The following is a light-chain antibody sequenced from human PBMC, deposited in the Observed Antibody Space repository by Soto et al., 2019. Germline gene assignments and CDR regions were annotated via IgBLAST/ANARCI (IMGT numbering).Light chain of an antibody. V-gene: IGKV3-15*01. Sequence: EIVMTQSPATLSVSQGERATLSCRASQSVRSNLAWYQQKPGQAPRLLISGASTRATGIPARFSGSGSGTEFTLTISSLQSEDFAVYYCQQYNNWPPLTFGQGTNLEIK. J-gene: IGKJ4*02. CDR1: QSVRSN. CDR3: QQYNNWPPLT. CDR2: GAS.